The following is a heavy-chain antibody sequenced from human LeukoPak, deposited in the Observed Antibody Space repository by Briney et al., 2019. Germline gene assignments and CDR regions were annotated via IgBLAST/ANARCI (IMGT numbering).Heavy chain of an antibody. Sequence: SETLSLTCTVSGASISSYDWSWIRQPAGKGLEWIGRIYTSGDTKYNPSLKSRVTMSVDMSKNQVSLKLNSVTAADTAVYYCARDPYGVEGKNYSDYWGQGALVTVSS. V-gene: IGHV4-4*07. D-gene: IGHD4-17*01. CDR1: GASISSYD. CDR2: IYTSGDT. CDR3: ARDPYGVEGKNYSDY. J-gene: IGHJ4*02.